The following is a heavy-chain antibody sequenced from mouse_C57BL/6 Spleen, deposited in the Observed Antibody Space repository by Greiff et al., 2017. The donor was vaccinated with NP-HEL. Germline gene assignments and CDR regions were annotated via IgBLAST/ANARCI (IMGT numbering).Heavy chain of an antibody. CDR2: ILPGSGST. V-gene: IGHV1-9*01. CDR3: ARGGLRRSGFAY. D-gene: IGHD2-2*01. J-gene: IGHJ3*01. CDR1: GYTFTGDW. Sequence: QVQLQQSGAELMKPGASVKLSCKATGYTFTGDWIEWVKQRPGHGLEWIGEILPGSGSTNYNEKCKGKATFTADTSSNTAYMQLSSQTTEDSAIYYYARGGLRRSGFAYWDQGTLVTVSA.